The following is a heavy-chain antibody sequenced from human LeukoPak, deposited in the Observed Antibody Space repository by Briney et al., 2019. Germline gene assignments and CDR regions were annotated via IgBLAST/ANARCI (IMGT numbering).Heavy chain of an antibody. D-gene: IGHD1-26*01. J-gene: IGHJ6*03. CDR2: IIPIFGTA. Sequence: SVKVSCKASGCTFRSYAISWVRPAPGQGLAWMGGIIPIFGTANYAQKFQGRVTITADKSTNTVYMELSCVSSEDTAVYYCASVGEVLPCYYYMDVWGKGTTVTVSS. CDR1: GCTFRSYA. V-gene: IGHV1-69*06. CDR3: ASVGEVLPCYYYMDV.